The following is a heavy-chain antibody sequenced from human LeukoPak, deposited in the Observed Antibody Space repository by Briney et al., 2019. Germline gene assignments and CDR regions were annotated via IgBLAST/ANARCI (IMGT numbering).Heavy chain of an antibody. D-gene: IGHD2-21*01. CDR3: ASVNGDGAEYFQH. CDR1: GFTISSNY. V-gene: IGHV3-53*01. J-gene: IGHJ1*01. CDR2: IYSGGST. Sequence: GGSLRLSCAASGFTISSNYMSWVRQAPGKGLEWVSVIYSGGSTYYADSVKGRFTTPRDISKNTLYLQMNSLRAEDTAVYYCASVNGDGAEYFQHWGQGTLVTVSS.